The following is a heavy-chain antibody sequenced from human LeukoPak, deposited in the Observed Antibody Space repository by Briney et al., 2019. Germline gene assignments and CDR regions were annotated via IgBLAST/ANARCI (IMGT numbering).Heavy chain of an antibody. J-gene: IGHJ6*02. V-gene: IGHV3-33*01. D-gene: IGHD5-24*01. Sequence: GGSLRLSCAASGFTFSSYGMHWVRQAPGKGLEWVAVIWYDGSNKYYADSVKGRFTISRDNSKNTLYLQMNSLRAEDTAVYYCARGRKEMATIKVPYYYGMDVWGQGTTVTVSS. CDR1: GFTFSSYG. CDR2: IWYDGSNK. CDR3: ARGRKEMATIKVPYYYGMDV.